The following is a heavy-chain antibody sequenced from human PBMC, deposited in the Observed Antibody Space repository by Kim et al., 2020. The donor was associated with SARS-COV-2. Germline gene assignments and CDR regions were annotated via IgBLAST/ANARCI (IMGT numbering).Heavy chain of an antibody. D-gene: IGHD3-10*01. Sequence: GGSLRLSCAASGFRFSFYGMHWVRQAPGKGLEWVAVISNDGSKEYYADSVQGRFTISRDNSENTLYLQMNTLRADDTAVYYCARQSYYYGSASYYDAFAFWGQGTIVTVSS. CDR2: ISNDGSKE. CDR1: GFRFSFYG. J-gene: IGHJ3*01. CDR3: ARQSYYYGSASYYDAFAF. V-gene: IGHV3-33*05.